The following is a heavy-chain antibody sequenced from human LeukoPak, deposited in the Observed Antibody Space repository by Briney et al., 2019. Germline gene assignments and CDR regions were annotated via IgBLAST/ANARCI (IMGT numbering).Heavy chain of an antibody. CDR2: INHSGST. J-gene: IGHJ4*02. Sequence: SETLSLTCAVYGGSFSGYYWSWIRQPPGKGLEWIGEINHSGSTNYNPSLKSRVTISVDTSKNQFSLKLSSVTAADTAVYYCARGKAVTTPGYYFDYRGQGTLVTVSS. D-gene: IGHD4-17*01. CDR3: ARGKAVTTPGYYFDY. CDR1: GGSFSGYY. V-gene: IGHV4-34*01.